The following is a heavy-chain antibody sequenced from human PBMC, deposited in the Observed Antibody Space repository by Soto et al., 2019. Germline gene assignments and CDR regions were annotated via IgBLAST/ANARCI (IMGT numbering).Heavy chain of an antibody. J-gene: IGHJ4*02. CDR2: IYYSGST. Sequence: SETLSLTCTVSGGSISSSSYYWGWIRQPPGKGLEWIGSIYYSGSTYYNPSLKSRVTISVDTSKNQFSLKLSSVTAADTAVYYCARRVVNWNYVSYYFDYWGQGTLVTVSS. V-gene: IGHV4-39*01. CDR1: GGSISSSSYY. D-gene: IGHD1-7*01. CDR3: ARRVVNWNYVSYYFDY.